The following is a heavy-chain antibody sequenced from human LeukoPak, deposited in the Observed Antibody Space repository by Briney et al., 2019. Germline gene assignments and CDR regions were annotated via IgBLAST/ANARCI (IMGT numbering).Heavy chain of an antibody. CDR1: GFTFSTYV. V-gene: IGHV3-64D*06. CDR3: ARERGDDYGDPLSEPKRRFFDY. Sequence: PGGSLRLSCSVSGFTFSTYVMHWVRQAPGKGLEYVSAISSNGDNTYYADSVKGRFTISRDNSKNTLYLQMSSLRADDTAVYYCARERGDDYGDPLSEPKRRFFDYWGQGTLVTVSS. J-gene: IGHJ4*02. D-gene: IGHD4-17*01. CDR2: ISSNGDNT.